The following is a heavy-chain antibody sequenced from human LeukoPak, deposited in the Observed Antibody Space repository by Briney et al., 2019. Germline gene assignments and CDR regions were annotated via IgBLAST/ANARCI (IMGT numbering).Heavy chain of an antibody. D-gene: IGHD3-10*01. Sequence: ASVKVSCKASVYTFTNYGITWVRQAPGQGLEWMGWISDYNGNTKYAQKLQGRLTLTTDTSTSTAYMDLRSLRSDDTAVYYCASRNYYASGTETGYYFDFWGQGTLVTVSS. CDR2: ISDYNGNT. V-gene: IGHV1-18*01. CDR1: VYTFTNYG. J-gene: IGHJ4*02. CDR3: ASRNYYASGTETGYYFDF.